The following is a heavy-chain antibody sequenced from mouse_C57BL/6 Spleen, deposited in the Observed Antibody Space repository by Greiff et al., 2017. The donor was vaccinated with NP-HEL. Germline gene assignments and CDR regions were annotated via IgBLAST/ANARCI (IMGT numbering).Heavy chain of an antibody. Sequence: EVQLQQSGPELVKPGASVKISCKASGYTFTDYYMNWVKQSHGKSLEWIGDINPNNGGTSYNQKFKGKATLTVDKASSTAHMELRSLTSEDSAVYYCARSEDWDGFAYWGQGTLVTVSA. CDR3: ARSEDWDGFAY. D-gene: IGHD4-1*01. CDR1: GYTFTDYY. V-gene: IGHV1-26*01. CDR2: INPNNGGT. J-gene: IGHJ3*01.